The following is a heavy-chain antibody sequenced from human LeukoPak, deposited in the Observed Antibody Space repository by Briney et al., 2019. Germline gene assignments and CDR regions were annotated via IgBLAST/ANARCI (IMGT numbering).Heavy chain of an antibody. D-gene: IGHD6-13*01. V-gene: IGHV3-23*01. J-gene: IGHJ4*02. CDR2: ISGSGGST. Sequence: GGSLRLSCAASGFTFSTYAMTWVRQAPGKGLEWVSAISGSGGSTYYADSVKGRFTISRDNSKNTLYLQVNSLRAEDTAVYYCAKGHSSPMENWGQGTLATVSS. CDR1: GFTFSTYA. CDR3: AKGHSSPMEN.